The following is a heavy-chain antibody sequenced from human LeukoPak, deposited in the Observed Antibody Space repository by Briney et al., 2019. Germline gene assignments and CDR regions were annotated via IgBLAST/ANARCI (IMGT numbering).Heavy chain of an antibody. CDR1: GGSISSYY. Sequence: SEALSLTCTVSGGSISSYYWSWIRQPPGKGLEWIGYIYYSGSTNYNPSLKSRVTISVDTSKNQFSLKLSSVTAADTAVYYCARGIRYCSSTSCYRRFNWFDPWGQGTLVTVSS. D-gene: IGHD2-2*02. V-gene: IGHV4-59*01. CDR2: IYYSGST. J-gene: IGHJ5*02. CDR3: ARGIRYCSSTSCYRRFNWFDP.